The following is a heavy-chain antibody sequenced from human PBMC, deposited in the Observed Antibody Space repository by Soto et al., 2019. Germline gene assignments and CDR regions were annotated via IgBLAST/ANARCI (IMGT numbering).Heavy chain of an antibody. Sequence: QVQLVESGGGLVTPGGSLRLSCAASGFTFSDYYMSWIRQAPGKGLEWVSYISSSGNTRYYSESVKGRFTISRDNARNSLYLEMNSLRAEDTAVYYCARDKYSSGWHPFDYWGQGTLVTVSS. CDR3: ARDKYSSGWHPFDY. CDR2: ISSSGNTR. CDR1: GFTFSDYY. J-gene: IGHJ4*02. V-gene: IGHV3-11*01. D-gene: IGHD6-19*01.